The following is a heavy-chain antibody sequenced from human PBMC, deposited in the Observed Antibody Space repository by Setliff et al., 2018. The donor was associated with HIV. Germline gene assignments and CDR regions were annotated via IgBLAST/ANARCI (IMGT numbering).Heavy chain of an antibody. D-gene: IGHD3-9*01. J-gene: IGHJ3*01. CDR1: GFSFSSHN. V-gene: IGHV3-21*01. CDR3: ARVDWAFVSDV. CDR2: ISPSGAYI. Sequence: LRLSCVASGFSFSSHNMNWVRQAPGKGLEWVSSISPSGAYIYYADSMKGRFTISRDNAKNSLYLQMNRLTVEDTAVYYCARVDWAFVSDVWGQGTTVTVSS.